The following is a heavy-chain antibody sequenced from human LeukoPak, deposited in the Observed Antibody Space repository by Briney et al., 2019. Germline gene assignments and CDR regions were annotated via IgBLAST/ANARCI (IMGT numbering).Heavy chain of an antibody. CDR3: AKDPQKWESYFDY. D-gene: IGHD1-26*01. CDR2: IRYDGSNK. CDR1: VFNYRSYV. V-gene: IGHV3-30*02. Sequence: GGSLTLSCAASVFNYRSYVMHWVRQAPGKGLEWVAFIRYDGSNKYYADSVKGRFTISRDNSKNTLYLQMNSLRAEDTAVYYCAKDPQKWESYFDYWGQGTLVTVSS. J-gene: IGHJ4*02.